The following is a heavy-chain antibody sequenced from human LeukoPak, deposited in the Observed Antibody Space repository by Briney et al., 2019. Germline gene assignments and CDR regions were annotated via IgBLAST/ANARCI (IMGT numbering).Heavy chain of an antibody. V-gene: IGHV3-23*01. D-gene: IGHD3-3*01. Sequence: GGSQRLSCAASGFTFSSYAMSWGRQAPGKGLEWVSTISTSGGSTGYADSVKGRFTISRDNSKNTLNLQMNSPRAEDTAVYYCAKGPGYDFWSVYHFDFWAQGTVVTVSS. CDR1: GFTFSSYA. CDR2: ISTSGGST. J-gene: IGHJ4*02. CDR3: AKGPGYDFWSVYHFDF.